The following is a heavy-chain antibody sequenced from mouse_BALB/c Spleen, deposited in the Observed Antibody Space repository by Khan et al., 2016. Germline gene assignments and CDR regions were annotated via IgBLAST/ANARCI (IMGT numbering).Heavy chain of an antibody. D-gene: IGHD1-2*01. Sequence: QVQLQQSGPELVKPGASVRISCKASGYTFTSYYIHWMKQRPGQGLEWIGWIYPGNVNTEYNEKFKGKATLTADKSSSIAYMQLSSLTSEDSSVYFCARGGGYGSFAYWGQGTLVTVSA. CDR3: ARGGGYGSFAY. CDR1: GYTFTSYY. CDR2: IYPGNVNT. V-gene: IGHV1S56*01. J-gene: IGHJ3*01.